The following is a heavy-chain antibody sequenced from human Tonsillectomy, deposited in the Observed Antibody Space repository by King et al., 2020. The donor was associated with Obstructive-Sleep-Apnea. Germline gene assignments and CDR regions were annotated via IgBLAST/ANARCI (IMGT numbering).Heavy chain of an antibody. CDR2: ISSGGTPI. CDR3: ARDEGVVATSDY. D-gene: IGHD5-12*01. V-gene: IGHV3-11*01. CDR1: GFTFSDYY. Sequence: VQLVESGGGLVKPGGSLRLSCAASGFTFSDYYMSWIRQAPGKGLEWISYISSGGTPIYYADSVEGRFTISRDNAKNSLYLQMNSLTPEDTAVYYCARDEGVVATSDYWGLGTLVTVAS. J-gene: IGHJ4*02.